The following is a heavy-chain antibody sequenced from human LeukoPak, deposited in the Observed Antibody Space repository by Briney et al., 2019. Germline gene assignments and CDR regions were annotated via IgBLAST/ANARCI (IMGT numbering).Heavy chain of an antibody. Sequence: PSETLSLTCTVSGDSISNSAYYWAWIRQPPGKGLEWIGEINHSGSTNYNPSLKSRVTISVDTSKNQFSLKLSSVTAADTAVYYCARSLGDYVWGSYRYEGGSFFDYWGQGTLVTVSS. V-gene: IGHV4-39*07. CDR2: INHSGST. J-gene: IGHJ4*02. CDR1: GDSISNSAYY. D-gene: IGHD3-16*02. CDR3: ARSLGDYVWGSYRYEGGSFFDY.